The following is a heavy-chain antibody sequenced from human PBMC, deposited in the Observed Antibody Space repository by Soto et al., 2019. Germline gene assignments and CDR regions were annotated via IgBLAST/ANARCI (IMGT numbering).Heavy chain of an antibody. Sequence: ASVKVSCKASGYTFTSYAIHWVRQAPGQRLEWMGWINAGNGNTKYSQKFQGRVTMTTDTSTSTAYMELRSLRSDDTAVYYCARDLENWFDPWGQGSLVTVSS. CDR2: INAGNGNT. D-gene: IGHD3-3*01. CDR3: ARDLENWFDP. V-gene: IGHV1-3*01. J-gene: IGHJ5*02. CDR1: GYTFTSYA.